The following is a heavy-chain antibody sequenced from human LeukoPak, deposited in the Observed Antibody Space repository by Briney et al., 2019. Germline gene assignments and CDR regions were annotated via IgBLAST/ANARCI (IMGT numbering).Heavy chain of an antibody. CDR1: GYTFTGYY. D-gene: IGHD2-2*01. Sequence: ASVKVSCKASGYTFTGYYMHWVRQAPGQGLEWMGWINPNSGGTNYAQKFQGRVTMTRDTSISTAYMELSRLRSDDTAAYYCARGDLGYCSSTSCPPHYYYYYGMDVWGQGTTVTVSS. CDR2: INPNSGGT. CDR3: ARGDLGYCSSTSCPPHYYYYYGMDV. V-gene: IGHV1-2*02. J-gene: IGHJ6*02.